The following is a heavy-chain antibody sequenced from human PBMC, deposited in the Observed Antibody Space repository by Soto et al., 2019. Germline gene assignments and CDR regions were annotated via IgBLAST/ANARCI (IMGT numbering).Heavy chain of an antibody. CDR3: SRGILV. D-gene: IGHD5-18*01. Sequence: QVQLQESGPGLVKPSQTLSLTCTVSGGSITGGGYSWSGIAHHPGRGLVWIGCISYGGSTSYNPSLKSRVTISVDTSKNQFSLKLTSVTAADTAVYYCSRGILVWGQGALITVSS. CDR1: GGSITGGGYS. V-gene: IGHV4-31*03. CDR2: ISYGGST. J-gene: IGHJ4*02.